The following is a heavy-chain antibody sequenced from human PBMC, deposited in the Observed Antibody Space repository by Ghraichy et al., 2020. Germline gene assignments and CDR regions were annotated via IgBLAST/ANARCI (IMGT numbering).Heavy chain of an antibody. Sequence: SETLSLTCAVYGGSFSGYYWSWIRQPPGKGLEWIGEINHSGSTNYNPSLKSRVTISVDTSKNQFSLKLSSVTAADTAVYYCARHKKYGWNSKGPLDYWGQGTLVTVSS. CDR2: INHSGST. CDR1: GGSFSGYY. D-gene: IGHD1-7*01. CDR3: ARHKKYGWNSKGPLDY. V-gene: IGHV4-34*01. J-gene: IGHJ4*02.